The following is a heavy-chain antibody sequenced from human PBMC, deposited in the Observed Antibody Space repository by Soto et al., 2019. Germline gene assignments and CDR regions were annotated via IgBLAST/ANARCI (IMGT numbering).Heavy chain of an antibody. V-gene: IGHV3-49*03. CDR3: TRAPYCGGDCYHWYFDL. J-gene: IGHJ2*01. CDR1: VFPFGGCA. D-gene: IGHD2-21*02. Sequence: GWTMRLSCTFSVFPFGGCAMNWFRQAQRKGMERVGFIRSKAYGGTTEYAASVKGRFTISRDDSKSIAYLQMNSLKSEDTAVYYCTRAPYCGGDCYHWYFDLWGRGTLVTVSS. CDR2: IRSKAYGGTT.